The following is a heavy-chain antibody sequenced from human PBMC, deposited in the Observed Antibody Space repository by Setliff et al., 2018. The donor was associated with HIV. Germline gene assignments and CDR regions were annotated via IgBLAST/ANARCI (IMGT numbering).Heavy chain of an antibody. J-gene: IGHJ5*02. Sequence: ASVKVSCKASGGTFSNYGMSWVRQAPGQGLEWMGGIIPISGTANYAQKFQGRVTMTTETSTSTAYMELRSLRSDDTAVYYCARDLRGYNNWFDPWGQGTLVTVSS. CDR3: ARDLRGYNNWFDP. CDR1: GGTFSNYG. D-gene: IGHD3-9*01. V-gene: IGHV1-69*05. CDR2: IIPISGTA.